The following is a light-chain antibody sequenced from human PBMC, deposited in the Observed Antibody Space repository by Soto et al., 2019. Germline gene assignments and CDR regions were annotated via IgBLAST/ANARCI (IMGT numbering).Light chain of an antibody. Sequence: QSVLTQPPSASGTPGQRVTISCSGSSSSIGSNTVNWYQQLPGTAPKLLIYGHNQRPSGVPDRFSGSRSGTSASLAISGLQSEYEADYYCAAWDDSLNGRVFGGGTKVTVL. J-gene: IGLJ2*01. V-gene: IGLV1-44*01. CDR1: SSSIGSNT. CDR2: GHN. CDR3: AAWDDSLNGRV.